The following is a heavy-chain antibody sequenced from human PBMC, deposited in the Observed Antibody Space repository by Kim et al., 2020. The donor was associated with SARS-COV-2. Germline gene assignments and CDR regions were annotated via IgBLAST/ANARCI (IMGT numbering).Heavy chain of an antibody. CDR3: ARERRGVVGDAFDI. J-gene: IGHJ3*02. D-gene: IGHD3-22*01. V-gene: IGHV4-61*02. Sequence: NPALKSRVTISVDTSKTQFSLKLSSVTAADTAVYYCARERRGVVGDAFDIWGQGTMVTVSS.